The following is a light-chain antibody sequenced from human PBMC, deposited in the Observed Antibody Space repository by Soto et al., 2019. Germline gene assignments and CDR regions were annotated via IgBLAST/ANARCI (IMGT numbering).Light chain of an antibody. V-gene: IGKV3D-15*01. J-gene: IGKJ2*03. CDR3: QQDNQWPPGTYS. Sequence: EIVVTQSPATLSVSPGERVTLSCKTSQSVTNKLAWYHQKPGQAPRLLIYGAYTRAAGIPARFSGSGSGTEFNFSISSLQSEDFGVYHCQQDNQWPPGTYSFGQGTKLEIK. CDR1: QSVTNK. CDR2: GAY.